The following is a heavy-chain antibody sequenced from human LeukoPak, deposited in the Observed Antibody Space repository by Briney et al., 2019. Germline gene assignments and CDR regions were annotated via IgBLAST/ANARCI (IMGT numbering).Heavy chain of an antibody. Sequence: SQTLSLTCAVSGGSISSGGYSWSCVRQPPGKGLEWIGYIYHSGSTYYNPSLKSRVTISVDRSKNQFSLKLSSVTAADTAVYYCASGGGSGWSGDFDYWGQGTLVTVSS. CDR3: ASGGGSGWSGDFDY. CDR2: IYHSGST. J-gene: IGHJ4*02. CDR1: GGSISSGGYS. D-gene: IGHD6-19*01. V-gene: IGHV4-30-2*01.